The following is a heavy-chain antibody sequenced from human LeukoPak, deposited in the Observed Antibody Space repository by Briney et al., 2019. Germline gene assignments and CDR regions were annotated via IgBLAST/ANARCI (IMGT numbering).Heavy chain of an antibody. J-gene: IGHJ4*02. D-gene: IGHD4-17*01. Sequence: ETLSLTCTVSGGSISSSSYYWGWIRQPPGKGLEWLANINEDGSDKNYVESLKGRFTISRDNAKSSLYLQMNSLRVEDTAVYYCARDRLTTVTTYDFEYWGQGTLVTVSS. V-gene: IGHV3-7*01. CDR2: INEDGSDK. CDR1: GGSISSSSYY. CDR3: ARDRLTTVTTYDFEY.